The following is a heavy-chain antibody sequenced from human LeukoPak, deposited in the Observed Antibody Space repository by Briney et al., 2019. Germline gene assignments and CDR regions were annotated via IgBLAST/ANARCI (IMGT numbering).Heavy chain of an antibody. CDR2: MKGDGRDI. J-gene: IGHJ4*02. CDR3: ATLYYDILTGYYPFDY. CDR1: GFTFSSYW. Sequence: GGSLRLSCVASGFTFSSYWMYGVRQDPGKGLVWVSGMKGDGRDITYADSVKGRFTIFRDNAKNSLYLQMNSLRAEDTAVYYCATLYYDILTGYYPFDYWGQGTLVTVSS. V-gene: IGHV3-74*01. D-gene: IGHD3-9*01.